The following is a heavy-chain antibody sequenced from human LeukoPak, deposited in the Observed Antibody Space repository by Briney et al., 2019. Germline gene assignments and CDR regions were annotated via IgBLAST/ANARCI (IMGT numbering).Heavy chain of an antibody. CDR2: ISSSSTTI. V-gene: IGHV3-48*04. CDR1: GFTFSSYS. J-gene: IGHJ4*02. D-gene: IGHD3-9*01. CDR3: ARSFYYDTLTGYYFFDY. Sequence: GGSLRLSCVASGFTFSSYSINWVRQAPGKGLEWVSHISSSSTTIYYADSVKGRFTITRDNAKNSLYLQMNSLRAEDTAVYYCARSFYYDTLTGYYFFDYWGQGTLVTVSS.